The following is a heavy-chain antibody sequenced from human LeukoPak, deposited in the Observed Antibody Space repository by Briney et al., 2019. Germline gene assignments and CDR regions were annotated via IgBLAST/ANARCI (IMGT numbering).Heavy chain of an antibody. D-gene: IGHD2-15*01. J-gene: IGHJ4*02. CDR2: IYPADSDT. V-gene: IGHV5-51*01. CDR1: GYTFTSSW. CDR3: ARRYCSGGTCYFDY. Sequence: GESLKISCQVSGYTFTSSWIGWLRQMPGRGLEWMGIIYPADSDTRYKPSFEGQVTISADKSISTAYLQWSSLKASDTAMYYCARRYCSGGTCYFDYWGQGTLVTVSS.